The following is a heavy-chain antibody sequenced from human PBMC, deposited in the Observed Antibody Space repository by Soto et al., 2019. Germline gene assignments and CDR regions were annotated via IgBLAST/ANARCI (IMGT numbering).Heavy chain of an antibody. J-gene: IGHJ4*02. CDR2: IWYDGSNK. CDR1: GFTFSSYG. V-gene: IGHV3-33*01. D-gene: IGHD3-22*01. Sequence: GESLKISCAASGFTFSSYGMHWVRQAPGKGLEWVAVIWYDGSNKYYADSVKGRFTISRDNSKNTLYLQMNSLRAEDTAVYYCARDTYYDSSGYYLPFDYWGQGTLVTVSS. CDR3: ARDTYYDSSGYYLPFDY.